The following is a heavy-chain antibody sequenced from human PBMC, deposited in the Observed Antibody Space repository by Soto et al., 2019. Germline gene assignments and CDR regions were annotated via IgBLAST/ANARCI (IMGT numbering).Heavy chain of an antibody. CDR3: ARGGPAHYYDSSGYYSPLDY. D-gene: IGHD3-22*01. CDR2: IIPMFGTA. J-gene: IGHJ4*02. V-gene: IGHV1-69*01. Sequence: QVQLVQSGAEVKKPGSSVKVSCKASGDTFSSYAINWVRQAPGQGLEWMGGIIPMFGTANYAQKFKGRATITAGESTSSVYRELSSLRSEDTAVYYCARGGPAHYYDSSGYYSPLDYWGPGTLVTVSS. CDR1: GDTFSSYA.